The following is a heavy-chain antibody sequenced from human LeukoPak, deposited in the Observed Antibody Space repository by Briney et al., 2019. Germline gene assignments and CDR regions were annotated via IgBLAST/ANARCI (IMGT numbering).Heavy chain of an antibody. CDR1: GFTFSSYA. CDR2: ISGGGGTA. Sequence: PGGSLRLSCAACGFTFSSYAMNWVRQAPGKGLEWVSAISGGGGTAYFADSVKGRFTISRDNSKNTLYLQMNSLRAEDTAVYYCAKDRGSGWYLLDYWGQGTLVTVSS. D-gene: IGHD6-19*01. J-gene: IGHJ4*02. V-gene: IGHV3-23*01. CDR3: AKDRGSGWYLLDY.